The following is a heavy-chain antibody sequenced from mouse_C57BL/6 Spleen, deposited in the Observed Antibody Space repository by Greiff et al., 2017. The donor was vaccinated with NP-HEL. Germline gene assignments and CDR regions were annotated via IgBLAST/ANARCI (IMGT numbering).Heavy chain of an antibody. V-gene: IGHV1-26*01. CDR2: INPNNGGT. CDR3: ARKKLRYAMDY. CDR1: GYTFTDYY. Sequence: VQLQQSGPELVKPGASVKISCKASGYTFTDYYMNWVKQSHGKSLEWIGDINPNNGGTSYNQKFKGKATLTVDKSSSTAYMELRSLTSEDSAVYYCARKKLRYAMDYWGQGTSVTVSS. D-gene: IGHD1-1*01. J-gene: IGHJ4*01.